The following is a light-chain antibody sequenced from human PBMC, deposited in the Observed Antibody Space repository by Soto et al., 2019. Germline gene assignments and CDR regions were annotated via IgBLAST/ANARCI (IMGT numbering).Light chain of an antibody. CDR1: SSDVGAHNF. V-gene: IGLV2-8*01. Sequence: QSALTQPPSASGSPGQSVTISCTGTSSDVGAHNFVSWHQQHPGKAPKLMIYEVSKRPSGVPDRFSGSKSGNTASLTVSGLQPEDEADYYCSSYAGSNNYVFGTGTKLTVL. CDR2: EVS. CDR3: SSYAGSNNYV. J-gene: IGLJ1*01.